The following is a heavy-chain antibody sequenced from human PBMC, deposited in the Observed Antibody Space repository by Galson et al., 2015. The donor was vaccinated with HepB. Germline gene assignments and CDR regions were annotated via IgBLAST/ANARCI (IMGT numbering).Heavy chain of an antibody. CDR1: GFTFSSYA. D-gene: IGHD1-26*01. CDR2: ISYDGSNK. CDR3: ARADRSGSYFH. Sequence: SLRLSCAASGFTFSSYAMRWVRQAPGKGLEGVAVISYDGSNKYYADSVKGRFTISRDNSKNTLYLQMNCLRAEDTAVYYCARADRSGSYFHWGQGTLVTVSS. V-gene: IGHV3-30*04. J-gene: IGHJ4*02.